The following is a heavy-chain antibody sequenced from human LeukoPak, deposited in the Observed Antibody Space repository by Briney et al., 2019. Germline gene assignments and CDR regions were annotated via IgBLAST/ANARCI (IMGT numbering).Heavy chain of an antibody. CDR1: RFTFSSYA. J-gene: IGHJ4*02. D-gene: IGHD3-16*01. V-gene: IGHV3-48*01. CDR3: AREGGSGDFDY. Sequence: PGRSLRLSCAASRFTFSSYAIHWVRQAPGKGLEWVSYISSSSSTIYYADSVKGRFTISRDNAKNSLYPQMNSLRAEDTAVYYCAREGGSGDFDYWGQGTLVTVSS. CDR2: ISSSSSTI.